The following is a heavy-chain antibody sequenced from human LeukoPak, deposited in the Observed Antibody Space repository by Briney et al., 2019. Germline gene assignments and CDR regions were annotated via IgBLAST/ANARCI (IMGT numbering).Heavy chain of an antibody. CDR1: GFTFDDYA. CDR2: ISWNSGSI. D-gene: IGHD5-18*01. V-gene: IGHV3-9*01. Sequence: GRSLRLSCAASGFTFDDYAMHWVRQAPGKGLEWVSGISWNSGSIGYADSVKGRFTISRDNAKNSLYLQMNSLRAEDTALYYCAKAAWGYSYDNDAFDIWGQGTMVTVSS. J-gene: IGHJ3*02. CDR3: AKAAWGYSYDNDAFDI.